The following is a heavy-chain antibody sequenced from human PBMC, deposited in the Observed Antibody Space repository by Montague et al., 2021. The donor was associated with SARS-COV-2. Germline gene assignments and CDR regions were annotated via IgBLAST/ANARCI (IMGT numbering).Heavy chain of an antibody. Sequence: SLRLSCAASGFTFDDYAMHWVRQAPVKGREWVSGISLNVGSIGHXPSXHGLSTISRDNAKNSLYLQMNSLRAEATALYYCAKVWDYSSWYDQNNFDYWGQGTLVTVSS. D-gene: IGHD6-13*01. CDR3: AKVWDYSSWYDQNNFDY. CDR2: ISLNVGSI. J-gene: IGHJ4*02. CDR1: GFTFDDYA. V-gene: IGHV3-9*01.